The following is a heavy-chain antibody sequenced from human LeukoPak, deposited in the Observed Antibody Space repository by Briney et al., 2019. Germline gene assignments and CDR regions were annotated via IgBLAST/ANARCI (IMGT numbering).Heavy chain of an antibody. D-gene: IGHD3-22*01. V-gene: IGHV4-61*02. CDR2: ISSSGST. CDR1: GDSISSGDYY. J-gene: IGHJ3*02. Sequence: PSQTLSLACTVSGDSISSGDYYWSWIRQPAGKGLEWIGRISSSGSTNYNPSLKSRVTISVDTSKNQFSLKLSSVTAADTAVYFCARGPYSYDSSGAFDIWGQGTMVTVSS. CDR3: ARGPYSYDSSGAFDI.